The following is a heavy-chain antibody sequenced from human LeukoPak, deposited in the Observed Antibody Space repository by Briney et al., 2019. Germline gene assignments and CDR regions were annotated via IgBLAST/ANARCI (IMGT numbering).Heavy chain of an antibody. CDR1: GFTFSYYY. V-gene: IGHV3-7*01. J-gene: IGHJ6*03. CDR3: ARYRDWEWEVSYMDV. CDR2: IRRDGSEN. Sequence: GGSLRLSCAASGFTFSYYYMTWVRQAPGKGLEWVADIRRDGSENYYVDSVQGRFTISRDNAKNSLYLQMNSLRAEDTAVYYCARYRDWEWEVSYMDVWGKGTTVTVSS. D-gene: IGHD1-26*01.